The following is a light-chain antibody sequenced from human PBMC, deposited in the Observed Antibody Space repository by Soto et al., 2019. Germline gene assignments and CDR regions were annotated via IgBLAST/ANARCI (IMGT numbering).Light chain of an antibody. CDR1: QSVRNNY. Sequence: EIVLTQSPGTLSLSPGERASLSCRASQSVRNNYLAWYQQKPGQPTRLLIFGSFNRATGTPDRCSGSGSCTNFTLTISRLVPEDFAVYFCQQYRGSPPYTFGQGTKVEIK. J-gene: IGKJ2*01. CDR2: GSF. CDR3: QQYRGSPPYT. V-gene: IGKV3-20*01.